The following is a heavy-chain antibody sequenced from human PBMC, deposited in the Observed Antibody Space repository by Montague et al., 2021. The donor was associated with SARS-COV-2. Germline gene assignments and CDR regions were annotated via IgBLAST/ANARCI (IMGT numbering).Heavy chain of an antibody. CDR3: ARRYDFYRAEAFDV. J-gene: IGHJ3*01. D-gene: IGHD3-3*01. CDR1: GFSLSTSGVG. CDR2: IYWNDDK. Sequence: PALVKPTQTLTLTCNFSGFSLSTSGVGVGWIRQSPGKALECLALIYWNDDKRYSPSLKSRLTVTKDTSRNQVVLTVTNMDPVDTATYYCARRYDFYRAEAFDVWGQGTMLTVSS. V-gene: IGHV2-5*01.